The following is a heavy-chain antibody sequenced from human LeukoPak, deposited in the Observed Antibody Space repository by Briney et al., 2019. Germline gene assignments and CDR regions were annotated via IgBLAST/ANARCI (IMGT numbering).Heavy chain of an antibody. D-gene: IGHD5/OR15-5a*01. CDR3: AKERDIVSPFYFDY. CDR2: ISYDGSNK. V-gene: IGHV3-30*04. J-gene: IGHJ4*02. Sequence: PGGSLRLSCAASGFTFSSYAMHWVRQAPGKGLEWVAVISYDGSNKYYADSVKGRFTISRDNSKNTLYLQMNSLRAEDTAVYYCAKERDIVSPFYFDYWGQGTLVTVSS. CDR1: GFTFSSYA.